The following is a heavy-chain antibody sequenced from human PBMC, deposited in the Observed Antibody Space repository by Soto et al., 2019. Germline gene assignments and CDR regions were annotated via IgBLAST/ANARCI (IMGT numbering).Heavy chain of an antibody. V-gene: IGHV1-8*01. D-gene: IGHD6-13*01. Sequence: QVQLGQSGAEVKKPGASVKVSCKASGYTFTSYDINWVRQATGQGLEWMGWMNTNSGNTGYAQKFQGRVTMTRNTSISTAYMDLSSLRSEDPAVYYCARERSAAGTGWFEPWGKGKLVTVSS. CDR3: ARERSAAGTGWFEP. CDR1: GYTFTSYD. J-gene: IGHJ5*02. CDR2: MNTNSGNT.